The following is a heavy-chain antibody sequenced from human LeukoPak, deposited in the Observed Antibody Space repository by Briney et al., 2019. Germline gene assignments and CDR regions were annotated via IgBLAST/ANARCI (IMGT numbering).Heavy chain of an antibody. J-gene: IGHJ6*03. Sequence: GGSLRLSCAASGFTFSSYWMSWVRQAPGKGLERVANIKQDGSEKYYVDSVKGRFTISRDNAKNSLYLQMNSLRAEDTAVYYCARDRGRGYSYGYGLNYYYYMDVWGKGTTATVSS. CDR1: GFTFSSYW. D-gene: IGHD5-18*01. V-gene: IGHV3-7*01. CDR3: ARDRGRGYSYGYGLNYYYYMDV. CDR2: IKQDGSEK.